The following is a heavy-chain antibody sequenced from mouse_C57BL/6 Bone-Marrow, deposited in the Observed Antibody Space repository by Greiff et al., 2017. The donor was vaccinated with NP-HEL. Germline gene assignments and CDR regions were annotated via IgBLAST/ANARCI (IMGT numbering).Heavy chain of an antibody. J-gene: IGHJ3*01. CDR1: GYTFTSYW. D-gene: IGHD2-2*01. CDR3: ASIYYGYDGFAY. Sequence: QVQLQQSGAELVRPGSSVKLSCKASGYTFTSYWMDWVKQRPGQGLEWIGNIYPSDSETHYNQKFKDKATLTVDKSSSTAYMQLSSLTSEDSAVYYCASIYYGYDGFAYWGQGTLVTVSA. CDR2: IYPSDSET. V-gene: IGHV1-61*01.